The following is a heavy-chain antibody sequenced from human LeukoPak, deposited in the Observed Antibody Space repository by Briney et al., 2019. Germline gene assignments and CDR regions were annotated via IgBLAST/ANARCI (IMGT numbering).Heavy chain of an antibody. Sequence: ASVKVSCKASGYTFTSYGISWVRQAPGQGLEWMGWISAYNGNTNYAQKLQGRVTMTTDTSTSTAYMELRSLRSDDTAVYYCAKPPAHSSGWHFDYWGQGTLVTVSS. CDR2: ISAYNGNT. CDR3: AKPPAHSSGWHFDY. CDR1: GYTFTSYG. D-gene: IGHD6-19*01. V-gene: IGHV1-18*01. J-gene: IGHJ4*02.